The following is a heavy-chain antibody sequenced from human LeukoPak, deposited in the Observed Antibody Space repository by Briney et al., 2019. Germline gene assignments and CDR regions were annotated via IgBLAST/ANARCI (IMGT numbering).Heavy chain of an antibody. CDR3: AKVETSGGANCYALDY. CDR1: GFTFSSYA. J-gene: IGHJ4*02. CDR2: ISGSDGST. Sequence: GSLRLSCAASGFTFSSYAMTWVRQAPDKGLEWVSAISGSDGSTYYADSVKGRFTISRDDSQNTLYLQMNSLSAEDTAVYYCAKVETSGGANCYALDYWGQGTLVTVSS. V-gene: IGHV3-23*01. D-gene: IGHD2-2*01.